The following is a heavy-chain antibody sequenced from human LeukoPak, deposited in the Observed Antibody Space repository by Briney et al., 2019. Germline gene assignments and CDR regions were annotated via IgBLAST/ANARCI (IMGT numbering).Heavy chain of an antibody. CDR3: TTDGDLGDYYYYYMDV. CDR1: GFTFSSYA. J-gene: IGHJ6*03. D-gene: IGHD7-27*01. V-gene: IGHV3-15*01. Sequence: GRSRRLSCAASGFTFSSYAMSWVRQAPGKGLEWVGRIKSKTDGGTTDYAAPVKGRFTISRDDSKNTLYLQMNSLKTEDTAVYYCTTDGDLGDYYYYYMDVWGKGTTVTISS. CDR2: IKSKTDGGTT.